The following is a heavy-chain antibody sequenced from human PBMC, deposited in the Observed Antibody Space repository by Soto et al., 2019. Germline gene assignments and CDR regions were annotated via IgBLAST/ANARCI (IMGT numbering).Heavy chain of an antibody. D-gene: IGHD3-10*01. CDR1: GFTFNDYA. V-gene: IGHV3-23*01. J-gene: IGHJ6*03. CDR2: LSSRGFST. CDR3: ARERTFGENNHNYMDV. Sequence: EVQLLESGGDLVQPGGSLRLSCAASGFTFNDYALTWVRQVPGKGLEWVSSLSSRGFSTHYAESVKGRFTISRDNIKNTVYLQMNSLRAEDTAVYYCARERTFGENNHNYMDVWGTGITVTVSS.